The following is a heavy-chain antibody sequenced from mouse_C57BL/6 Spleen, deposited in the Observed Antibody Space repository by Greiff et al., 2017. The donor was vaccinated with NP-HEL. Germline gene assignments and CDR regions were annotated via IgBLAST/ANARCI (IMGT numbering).Heavy chain of an antibody. Sequence: DVMLVESGGGLVKPGGSLKLSCAASGFTFSSYAMSWVRQTPEKRLEWVATISDGGSYTYYPDNVKGRFTISRDNAKNNLYLQMSHLKSEDTAMYYCARDPGRDYFDYWGQGTTLTVSS. V-gene: IGHV5-4*01. CDR3: ARDPGRDYFDY. CDR2: ISDGGSYT. D-gene: IGHD3-3*01. J-gene: IGHJ2*01. CDR1: GFTFSSYA.